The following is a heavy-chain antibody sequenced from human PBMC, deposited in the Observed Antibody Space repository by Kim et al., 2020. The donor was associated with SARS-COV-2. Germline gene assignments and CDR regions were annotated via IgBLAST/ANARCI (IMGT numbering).Heavy chain of an antibody. Sequence: GGSLRLSCAASGFTFSSYDVHWVRQGTGKGLEWVSAIGSAGDTYYPGSVKGRFTISRENAKNSLYLQMNSLTAGDTAVYYCARGAMVRGVITYFDYWGQGTLVTVSS. CDR2: IGSAGDT. V-gene: IGHV3-13*01. J-gene: IGHJ4*02. CDR1: GFTFSSYD. D-gene: IGHD3-10*01. CDR3: ARGAMVRGVITYFDY.